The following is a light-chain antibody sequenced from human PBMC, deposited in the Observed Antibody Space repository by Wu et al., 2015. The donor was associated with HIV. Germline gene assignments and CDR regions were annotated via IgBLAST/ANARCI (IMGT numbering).Light chain of an antibody. CDR2: DAS. J-gene: IGKJ4*01. V-gene: IGKV3-11*01. CDR3: QQRSNWPPRTT. Sequence: EIVLTQSPATLSLSPGERATLSCRASQSVSSYLAWYQQKPGQAPRLLILDASKRATGIPARFSGSGFGTDFTLTINSLEPEDFAIYYCQQRSNWPPRTTFGGGTKVEIK. CDR1: QSVSSY.